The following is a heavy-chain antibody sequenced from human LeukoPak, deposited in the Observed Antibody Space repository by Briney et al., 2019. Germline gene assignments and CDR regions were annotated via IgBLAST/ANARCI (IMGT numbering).Heavy chain of an antibody. CDR2: ISAYNGNT. CDR3: ARVPATAIPVFWFDP. V-gene: IGHV1-18*01. D-gene: IGHD2-2*02. CDR1: GYTFTSYG. Sequence: ASVKVSCKASGYTFTSYGISWVRQAPGQGLEWMGWISAYNGNTNYAQKLQGRVTMTTDTPTSTAYMELRSLRSDDTAVYYCARVPATAIPVFWFDPWGQGTLVTVSS. J-gene: IGHJ5*02.